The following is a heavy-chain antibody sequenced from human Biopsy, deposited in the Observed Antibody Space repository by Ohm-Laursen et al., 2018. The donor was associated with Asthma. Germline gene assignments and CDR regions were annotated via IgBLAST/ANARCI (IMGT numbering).Heavy chain of an antibody. Sequence: SLRLSCAASRFTYEMHWVRQAPGKGLEWVAVISYDGSSIYYADSVKGRFTISRDNSNNPLSLQMNSLTAEDTAVYYCAREGVAGTHIEDWGQGTLVTVSS. V-gene: IGHV3-30-3*01. D-gene: IGHD6-19*01. CDR1: RFTYE. J-gene: IGHJ4*02. CDR3: AREGVAGTHIED. CDR2: ISYDGSSI.